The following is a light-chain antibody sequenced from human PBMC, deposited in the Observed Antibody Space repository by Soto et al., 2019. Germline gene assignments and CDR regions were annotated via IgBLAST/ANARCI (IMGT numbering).Light chain of an antibody. J-gene: IGKJ4*01. CDR2: DAS. V-gene: IGKV3-11*01. CDR3: QQRSNWPPT. Sequence: EIVLTQSPATLSLSPGERATLSCRASQSVSSYLAWYQQKPGQAPRLLIYDASNRATGIPARFSGSGSGTDFTLTISSLVPEDFAVYYCQQRSNWPPTFGGGTKVVIK. CDR1: QSVSSY.